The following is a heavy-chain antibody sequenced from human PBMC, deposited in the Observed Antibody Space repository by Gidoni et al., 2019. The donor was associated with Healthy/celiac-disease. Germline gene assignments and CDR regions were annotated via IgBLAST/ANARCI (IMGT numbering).Heavy chain of an antibody. V-gene: IGHV4-39*01. CDR1: GCSISSSSYY. D-gene: IGHD2-21*02. Sequence: QLQLQESGPGLVKPSETLSLTCTVSGCSISSSSYYWGWIRQPPGKGLEWIGRIYYSGSTYYNPSLKSRVTISVDTSKNQFSLKLSSVTAADTAVYYCATVVTAMEDAFDIWGQGTMVTVSS. CDR3: ATVVTAMEDAFDI. J-gene: IGHJ3*02. CDR2: IYYSGST.